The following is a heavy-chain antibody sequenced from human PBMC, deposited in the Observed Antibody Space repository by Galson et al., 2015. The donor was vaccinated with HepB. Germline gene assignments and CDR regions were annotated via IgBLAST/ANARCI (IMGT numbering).Heavy chain of an antibody. CDR2: TNPNGGDT. Sequence: SVKVSCKASGYTFTGYYLHWVRQAPGQGLEWMGWTNPNGGDTRYAQKFQGRVTITTDTSVSTAYMDLSRLTPDDTAVYYCTRVAVGATRYEYWGQGTLVTVSS. V-gene: IGHV1-2*02. CDR1: GYTFTGYY. J-gene: IGHJ4*02. CDR3: TRVAVGATRYEY. D-gene: IGHD1-26*01.